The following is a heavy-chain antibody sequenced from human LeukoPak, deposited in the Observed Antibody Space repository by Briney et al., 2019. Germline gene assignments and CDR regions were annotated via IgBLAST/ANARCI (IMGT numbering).Heavy chain of an antibody. CDR3: SRGPPHDS. Sequence: PGGSLRLSCAASGFTFSSYSMNWVRQAPGKGLEWVSSISASSNYIYYADSLKGRFTISRDNTRNSLYLQMNSLRADDTAVYYCSRGPPHDSWGQGTLVTVSS. V-gene: IGHV3-21*01. CDR1: GFTFSSYS. CDR2: ISASSNYI. J-gene: IGHJ4*02.